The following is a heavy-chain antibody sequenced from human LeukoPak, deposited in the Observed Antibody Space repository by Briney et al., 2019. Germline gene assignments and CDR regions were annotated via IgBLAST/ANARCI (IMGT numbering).Heavy chain of an antibody. CDR3: ARALINPVSFDY. CDR2: INHSGST. Sequence: SETLSLTCAVYGGSFSGYYWSWIRQPPGKGLEWIGEINHSGSTNYNPSLMSRVTISVDTSKNQFSLKLSSVTAADTAVYYCARALINPVSFDYWGQGTLVTVSS. J-gene: IGHJ4*02. D-gene: IGHD3-10*01. CDR1: GGSFSGYY. V-gene: IGHV4-34*01.